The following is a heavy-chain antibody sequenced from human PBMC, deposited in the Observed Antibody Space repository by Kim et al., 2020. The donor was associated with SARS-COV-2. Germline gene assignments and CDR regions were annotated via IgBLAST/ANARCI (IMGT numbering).Heavy chain of an antibody. V-gene: IGHV3-30*18. CDR3: AKDGGYYDSSGYAIDY. D-gene: IGHD3-22*01. CDR1: GFTFSSYG. J-gene: IGHJ4*02. CDR2: ISYDGSNK. Sequence: GGSLRLSCAASGFTFSSYGMHWVRQAPGKGLEWVAVISYDGSNKYYADSVKGRFTISRDKSKNTLYLQMNSLRAEDTAVYYCAKDGGYYDSSGYAIDYWGQGTLVTVSS.